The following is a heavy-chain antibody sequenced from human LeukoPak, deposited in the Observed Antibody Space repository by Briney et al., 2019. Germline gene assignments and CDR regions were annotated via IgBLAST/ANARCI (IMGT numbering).Heavy chain of an antibody. CDR3: ARGGDQNYYGSGSYLH. V-gene: IGHV1-2*02. J-gene: IGHJ4*02. Sequence: GASVKVSCKASGYTFTGYYMHWVRQAPGQGLEWMGWINPNSGGTNYAQKFQGRVTMTRDTSISTAYMELSRLRSDDTAVYYCARGGDQNYYGSGSYLHWGQGTLLTVSS. CDR2: INPNSGGT. D-gene: IGHD3-10*01. CDR1: GYTFTGYY.